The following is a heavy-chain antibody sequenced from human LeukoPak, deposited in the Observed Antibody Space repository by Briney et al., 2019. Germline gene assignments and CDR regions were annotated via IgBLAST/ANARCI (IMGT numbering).Heavy chain of an antibody. V-gene: IGHV4-39*07. CDR3: MRDAGNYIIDY. J-gene: IGHJ4*02. CDR1: GGSINTRNYF. Sequence: PTETLSLTCTVSGGSINTRNYFWGWVRQPPGKGLEWIGTIDYSGGTYYSPSLKSRVIISSDTSTNQFSLKLNSVSAADSAIYYCMRDAGNYIIDYWGQGTLVTVSS. CDR2: IDYSGGT. D-gene: IGHD1-7*01.